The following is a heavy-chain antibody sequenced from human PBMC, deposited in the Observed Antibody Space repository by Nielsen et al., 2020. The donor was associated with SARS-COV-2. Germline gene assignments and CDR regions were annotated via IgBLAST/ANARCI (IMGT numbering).Heavy chain of an antibody. J-gene: IGHJ3*02. Sequence: ASVKVSCKASGYILTSYYIKWVRQAPGQGLEWRGIIDPNYGTTTYAQRFQGRVTMTRDTSASTVYMELSRLRSEDTAVNYCARHGDSFLGGLDIWGQGTMVTVSS. V-gene: IGHV1-46*01. D-gene: IGHD4-17*01. CDR2: IDPNYGTT. CDR1: GYILTSYY. CDR3: ARHGDSFLGGLDI.